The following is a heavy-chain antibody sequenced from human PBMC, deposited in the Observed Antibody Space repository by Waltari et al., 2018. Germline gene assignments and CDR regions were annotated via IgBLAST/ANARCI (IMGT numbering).Heavy chain of an antibody. J-gene: IGHJ4*02. V-gene: IGHV3-23*01. CDR2: IRGSGGST. D-gene: IGHD6-19*01. Sequence: EVQLLESGGGLVQPGGSLRLSCAASGFTFSSYAMSWVRQAPGKGLEWVSAIRGSGGSTYYADSVKGRFTISRDNSKNTLYLQMNSLRAEDTAVYYCANKRGWFLYYFDYWGQGTLVIVSS. CDR1: GFTFSSYA. CDR3: ANKRGWFLYYFDY.